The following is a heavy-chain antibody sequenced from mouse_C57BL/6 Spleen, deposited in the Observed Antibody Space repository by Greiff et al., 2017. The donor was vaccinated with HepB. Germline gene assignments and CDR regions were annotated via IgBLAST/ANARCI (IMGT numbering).Heavy chain of an antibody. Sequence: EVKLMESGPVLVKPGASVKMSCKASGYTFTDYYMNWVKQSHGKSPEWIGVINPYNGGTSYNQKFKGKATLTVDKSSSTAYMELNSLTSEDSAVYYCARGAGTEYFDVWGTGTTVTVSS. D-gene: IGHD4-1*01. J-gene: IGHJ1*03. V-gene: IGHV1-19*01. CDR3: ARGAGTEYFDV. CDR2: INPYNGGT. CDR1: GYTFTDYY.